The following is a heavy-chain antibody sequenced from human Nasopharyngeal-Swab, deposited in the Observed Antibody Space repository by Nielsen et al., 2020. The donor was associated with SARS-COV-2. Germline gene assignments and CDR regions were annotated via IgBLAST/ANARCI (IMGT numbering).Heavy chain of an antibody. CDR1: GGSISSYY. CDR3: ARGGSGFLHYVFVY. V-gene: IGHV4-59*01. D-gene: IGHD6-19*01. CDR2: IYYSGST. J-gene: IGHJ4*02. Sequence: SETLSLTCTVSGGSISSYYWSWIRQPPGKGLEWIGYIYYSGSTNYNPSLKSRVTISVDTSKNQFSLKLSSVTAADTAVYYCARGGSGFLHYVFVYWGQGTLVTVSS.